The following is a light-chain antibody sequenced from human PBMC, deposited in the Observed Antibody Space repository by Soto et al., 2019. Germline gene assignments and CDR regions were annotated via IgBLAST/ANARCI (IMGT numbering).Light chain of an antibody. CDR2: QAT. J-gene: IGKJ5*01. CDR3: QQTYSTPIT. CDR1: QRIDTW. V-gene: IGKV1-39*01. Sequence: DIQMTQSPSILSASVGDRVTITGRASQRIDTWLAWYQQKPGTAPKLLIYQATILQSGVPSRFSGSGSVTDFTLSISSLQPEDSATYYCQQTYSTPITFGQGTRLEIK.